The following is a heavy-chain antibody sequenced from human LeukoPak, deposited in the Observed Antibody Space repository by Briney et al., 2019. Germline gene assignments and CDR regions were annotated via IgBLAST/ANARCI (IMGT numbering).Heavy chain of an antibody. CDR3: ARVVGAAAGTFKFDP. CDR1: GFTFSRSW. CDR2: INDDGSTT. Sequence: GGSLRLSCAASGFTFSRSWMHWVRQAPGKGLVWVSRINDDGSTTSYADSVKGRFTISRDNAKKTLFLQMNSLRAEDTAVYYCARVVGAAAGTFKFDPWGQGTLVTVSS. V-gene: IGHV3-74*01. J-gene: IGHJ5*02. D-gene: IGHD6-13*01.